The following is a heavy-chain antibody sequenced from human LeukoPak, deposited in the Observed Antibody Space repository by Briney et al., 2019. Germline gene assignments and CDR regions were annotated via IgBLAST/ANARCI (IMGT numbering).Heavy chain of an antibody. CDR2: IRSKANSYAT. V-gene: IGHV3-73*01. Sequence: GGSLRLSCAASGFTFSGSAMHWVRQASGKGLEWVGRIRSKANSYATAYAASVKGRFTISRDDSKNTAYLQMNSLKTEDTAVYYCTSITTIANVWGQGTLVTVSS. CDR1: GFTFSGSA. CDR3: TSITTIANV. J-gene: IGHJ4*02. D-gene: IGHD3-22*01.